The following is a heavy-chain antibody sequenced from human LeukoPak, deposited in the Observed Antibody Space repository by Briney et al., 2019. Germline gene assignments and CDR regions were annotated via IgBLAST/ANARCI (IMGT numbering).Heavy chain of an antibody. J-gene: IGHJ3*02. Sequence: GESLKISCKGSGYSFTSYWIGWVRQMPGKGLEWMGIIYPGDSDTRYSPSFQGHVTISADKSINTAYLQWSSLQASDTATYFCARVKLDYTSFDAFDIWGQGTLVTVSS. CDR2: IYPGDSDT. CDR3: ARVKLDYTSFDAFDI. V-gene: IGHV5-51*01. D-gene: IGHD2-2*02. CDR1: GYSFTSYW.